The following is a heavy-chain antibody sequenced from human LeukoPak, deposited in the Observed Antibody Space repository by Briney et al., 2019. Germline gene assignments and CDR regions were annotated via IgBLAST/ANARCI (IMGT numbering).Heavy chain of an antibody. Sequence: SETLSLTSPVSGGSIGSSYWSWFRQPPGKGLEWLGYIYYSGSTNYNPSLKSRVTISVDTSKNQFSLKLSSVTAADTAVYYCARAFYPGYYSYMAVWGKGTTVTVSS. V-gene: IGHV4-59*01. CDR3: ARAFYPGYYSYMAV. D-gene: IGHD3-3*02. CDR1: GGSIGSSY. J-gene: IGHJ6*03. CDR2: IYYSGST.